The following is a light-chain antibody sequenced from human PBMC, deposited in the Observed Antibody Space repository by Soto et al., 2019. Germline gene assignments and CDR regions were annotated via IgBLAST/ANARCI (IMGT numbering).Light chain of an antibody. CDR1: QSVSSSY. J-gene: IGKJ1*01. CDR3: QQYGSSPWT. CDR2: GAS. Sequence: EIVLTQSPGTLSLSPGERATLSCRASQSVSSSYLAWYQQKPGQGPRLLIYGASSRATGIPDRFSGSGSGTDFTLTISRLEPEDFAGYYCQQYGSSPWTFGQGTKVEIK. V-gene: IGKV3-20*01.